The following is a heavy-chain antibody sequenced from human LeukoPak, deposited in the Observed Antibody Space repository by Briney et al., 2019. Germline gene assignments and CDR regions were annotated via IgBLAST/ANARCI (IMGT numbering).Heavy chain of an antibody. Sequence: GGSLRLSCTASGFTFTTYWMSWVRHPPGKGLEWVANIKQDGTEKYYVDSVKGRFTISRDNAKNSLYLQMNSLRVEDTATYYCAKVAHYYYGSESYYFFEHWGQGTPVTASS. J-gene: IGHJ4*02. D-gene: IGHD3-10*01. CDR2: IKQDGTEK. CDR3: AKVAHYYYGSESYYFFEH. CDR1: GFTFTTYW. V-gene: IGHV3-7*01.